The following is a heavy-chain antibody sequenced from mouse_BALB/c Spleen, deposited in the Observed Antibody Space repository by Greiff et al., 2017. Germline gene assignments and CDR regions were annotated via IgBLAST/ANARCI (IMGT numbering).Heavy chain of an antibody. Sequence: EVQLVESGGGLVKPGGSLKLSCAASGFTFSSYAMSWVRQTPEKRLEWVASISSGGSTYYPDSVKGRFTISRDNARNILYLQMSSLRSEDTAMYYCARGGYYGPAWFAYWGQGTLVTVSA. D-gene: IGHD1-2*01. J-gene: IGHJ3*01. V-gene: IGHV5-6-5*01. CDR3: ARGGYYGPAWFAY. CDR1: GFTFSSYA. CDR2: ISSGGST.